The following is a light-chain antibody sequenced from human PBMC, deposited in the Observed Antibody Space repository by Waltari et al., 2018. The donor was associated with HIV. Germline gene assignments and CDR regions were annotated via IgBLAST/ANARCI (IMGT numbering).Light chain of an antibody. Sequence: DIVMTQTPLSLSVPPGRPASISCRSTQRLLHSDGNTYLYWYLQKAGQPPQLLIYEVSNRFSGVPDRFSGSGSGTYFTLKISRVEAEDVGVYYCMQSTQLPITFGQGTRLEIK. V-gene: IGKV2D-29*01. CDR2: EVS. CDR1: QRLLHSDGNTY. CDR3: MQSTQLPIT. J-gene: IGKJ5*01.